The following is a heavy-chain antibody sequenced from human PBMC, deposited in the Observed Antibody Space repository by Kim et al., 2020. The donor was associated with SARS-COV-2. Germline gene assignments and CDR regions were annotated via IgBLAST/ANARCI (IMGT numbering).Heavy chain of an antibody. CDR2: VYYSGRT. Sequence: SETLSLTCTVSGDSIRSSHYYWDWIRQPPGKGLEWIGTVYYSGRTYYHPSLKSRLTISVDTSKNQFSLKLSSMTVADTAVYYCARHPRTTRGPSDIWGQGTMVTVSS. CDR3: ARHPRTTRGPSDI. J-gene: IGHJ3*02. D-gene: IGHD1-1*01. CDR1: GDSIRSSHYY. V-gene: IGHV4-39*01.